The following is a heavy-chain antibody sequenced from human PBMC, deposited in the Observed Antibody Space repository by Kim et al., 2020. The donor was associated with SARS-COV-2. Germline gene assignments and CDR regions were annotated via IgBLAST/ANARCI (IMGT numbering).Heavy chain of an antibody. J-gene: IGHJ6*02. CDR2: IRPDGSEK. CDR3: ARVPTVRGLPDYYYGMDV. CDR1: GFTFSTYW. V-gene: IGHV3-7*03. D-gene: IGHD3-10*01. Sequence: GGSLRLSCAASGFTFSTYWMTWVRQAPGKGLEWVANIRPDGSEKNYVDSVKGRFTISRDNAKNSLYLQMNSLRAEDTAVYYCARVPTVRGLPDYYYGMDVWGQGTTVTVSS.